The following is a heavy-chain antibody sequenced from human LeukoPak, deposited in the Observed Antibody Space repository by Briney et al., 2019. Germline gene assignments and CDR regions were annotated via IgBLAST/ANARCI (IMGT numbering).Heavy chain of an antibody. CDR1: GDSFSSNSVT. Sequence: SQTLSLTCAISGDSFSSNSVTWNWDRQSPSRGLEWLGRTYYRSKWLNDYAVSVKSRITINPDTSKNQFSLQLNSVTPEDTAVYYCARDWFSSGWYRFDSWGQGTLVTVSS. J-gene: IGHJ4*02. CDR3: ARDWFSSGWYRFDS. CDR2: TYYRSKWLN. D-gene: IGHD6-19*01. V-gene: IGHV6-1*01.